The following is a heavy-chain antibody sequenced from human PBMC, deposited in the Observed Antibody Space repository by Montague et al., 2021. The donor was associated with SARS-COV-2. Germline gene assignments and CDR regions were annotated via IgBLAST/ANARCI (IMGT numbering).Heavy chain of an antibody. Sequence: SETLSLTCAVYGGSFSGYYWSWIRQPPGKGLEWIGEINHSGSTNYNPSXXSRVTISVDTSKNQFSLKLRAVTAADTAVYYCARGPRVTMVVVVFTVLWFDLWGQGTLVTVSS. J-gene: IGHJ5*02. V-gene: IGHV4-34*01. CDR2: INHSGST. CDR1: GGSFSGYY. D-gene: IGHD3-22*01. CDR3: ARGPRVTMVVVVFTVLWFDL.